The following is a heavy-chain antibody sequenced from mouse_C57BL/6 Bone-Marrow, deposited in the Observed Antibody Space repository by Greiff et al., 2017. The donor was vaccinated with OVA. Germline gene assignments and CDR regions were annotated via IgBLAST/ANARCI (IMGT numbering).Heavy chain of an antibody. CDR2: ISDGGSYT. CDR3: ASDPGGVFDY. J-gene: IGHJ2*01. V-gene: IGHV5-4*03. CDR1: GFTFSSYA. Sequence: EVMLVESGGGLVKPGGSLKLSCEASGFTFSSYAMSWVRQTTEKRLEWVATISDGGSYTYYPDNVKGRFTISRDNAKNNLYLQMSHLKSEDTAMYYCASDPGGVFDYWGQGTTLTVSS.